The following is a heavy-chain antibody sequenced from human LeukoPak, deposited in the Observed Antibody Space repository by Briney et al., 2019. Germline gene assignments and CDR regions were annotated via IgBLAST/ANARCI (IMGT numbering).Heavy chain of an antibody. CDR3: AKPFQYDYGGNRAPLDY. J-gene: IGHJ4*02. V-gene: IGHV3-23*01. CDR2: ISGSGVST. Sequence: AGGSLRLSCAASGFTFSSYAMSWVRQAPGKGLEWVSAISGSGVSTYYADSVKGRFTISRDNSKNTLYLQMNSLRAEDTAVYYCAKPFQYDYGGNRAPLDYWGQGTLVTVSS. CDR1: GFTFSSYA. D-gene: IGHD4-23*01.